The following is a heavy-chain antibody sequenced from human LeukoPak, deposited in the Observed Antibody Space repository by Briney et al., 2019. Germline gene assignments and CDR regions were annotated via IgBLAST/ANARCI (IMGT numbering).Heavy chain of an antibody. D-gene: IGHD6-19*01. CDR3: ARHLPGYSSGWYQFDY. CDR2: IYTSGST. J-gene: IGHJ4*02. Sequence: SETLSLTCTVSGGSISSYYRSWIRQPPGKGLEWIGYIYTSGSTNYNPSLKSRVTISADTSKNQFSLKLSSVTAADTAVYYCARHLPGYSSGWYQFDYWGQGTLVTVSS. CDR1: GGSISSYY. V-gene: IGHV4-4*09.